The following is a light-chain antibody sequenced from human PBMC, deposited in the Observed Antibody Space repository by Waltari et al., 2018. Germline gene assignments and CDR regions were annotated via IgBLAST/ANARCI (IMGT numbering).Light chain of an antibody. Sequence: DIQMTQSPSSLSASVGDRVTITCQASQDISKYLNWYQHKSRKAPKLLIYDASNLERGVPSRFRGYGSGTKFTFSISSLQPEDFATYFCQQHHELQTFGQGTKLDIK. CDR3: QQHHELQT. J-gene: IGKJ2*01. V-gene: IGKV1-33*01. CDR1: QDISKY. CDR2: DAS.